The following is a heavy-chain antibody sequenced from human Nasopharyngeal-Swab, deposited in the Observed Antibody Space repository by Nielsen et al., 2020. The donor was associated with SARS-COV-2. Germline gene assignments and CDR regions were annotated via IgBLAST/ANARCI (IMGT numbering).Heavy chain of an antibody. V-gene: IGHV3-23*01. CDR2: ISGSGGST. CDR1: GFTFRSYA. J-gene: IGHJ4*02. Sequence: ESPKISRAAPGFTFRSYAMSWVRQAPGKGLEWVSAISGSGGSTYYADSVKGRFTISRDNSKNTLYLQMNSLRAEDTAVYYCAKALYSSSPTSYWGQGTLVTVSS. CDR3: AKALYSSSPTSY. D-gene: IGHD6-13*01.